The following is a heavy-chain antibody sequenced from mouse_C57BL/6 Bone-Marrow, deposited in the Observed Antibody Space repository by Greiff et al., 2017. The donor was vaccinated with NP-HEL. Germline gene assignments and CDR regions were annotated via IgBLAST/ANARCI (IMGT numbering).Heavy chain of an antibody. J-gene: IGHJ4*01. CDR2: IWSGGST. CDR1: GFSLTSYG. Sequence: VQLQQSGPGLVQPSQSLSITCTVSGFSLTSYGVHWVRQSPGKGLEWLGVIWSGGSTDYNAAFISRLSISKDNSKSQVFFKMNSLQADDTAIYCCARNTPSGTHDAMDYWGQGTSVTVSS. V-gene: IGHV2-2*01. D-gene: IGHD4-1*01. CDR3: ARNTPSGTHDAMDY.